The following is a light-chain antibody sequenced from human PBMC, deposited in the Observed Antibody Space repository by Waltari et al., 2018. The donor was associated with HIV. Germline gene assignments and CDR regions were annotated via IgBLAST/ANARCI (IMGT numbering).Light chain of an antibody. Sequence: EIVMTQSPATLSVSPGEGATLSCRASQSVTTTLAWYQQKPGQAPRLLIYAASTRAPGIPARFSGSGSGTDFTLTISSLQSEDLAVYYCQQYKNWPLTFGGGTKVEIK. CDR1: QSVTTT. CDR3: QQYKNWPLT. J-gene: IGKJ4*01. CDR2: AAS. V-gene: IGKV3-15*01.